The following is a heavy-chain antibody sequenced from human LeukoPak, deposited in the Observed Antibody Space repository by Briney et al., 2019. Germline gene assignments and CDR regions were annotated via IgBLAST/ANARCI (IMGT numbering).Heavy chain of an antibody. CDR3: AREGGGAVADFFGY. Sequence: ASVKVSCKASGYTFTGYYMHWVRQAPGQGLEWVGRINPNSGGTNYAQKFQGRVTLTQDTYISTTNMEVGMKTADETAVYYCAREGGGAVADFFGYWGQGTLVTVSS. CDR2: INPNSGGT. D-gene: IGHD6-19*01. J-gene: IGHJ4*02. CDR1: GYTFTGYY. V-gene: IGHV1-2*06.